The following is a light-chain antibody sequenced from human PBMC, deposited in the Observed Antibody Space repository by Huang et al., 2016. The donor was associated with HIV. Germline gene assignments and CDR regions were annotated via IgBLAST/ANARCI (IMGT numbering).Light chain of an antibody. CDR1: QSLLYRSNNKNY. Sequence: DIVMTQSPDSLAVSLGERATINCKSSQSLLYRSNNKNYLAWFQQKPVQPPKLIIYWASTRESGVPDRFSGSGSGTDFTLTISSLQAEDVAVYHCQQFYSTPITFGQGTRLEIK. CDR3: QQFYSTPIT. J-gene: IGKJ5*01. V-gene: IGKV4-1*01. CDR2: WAS.